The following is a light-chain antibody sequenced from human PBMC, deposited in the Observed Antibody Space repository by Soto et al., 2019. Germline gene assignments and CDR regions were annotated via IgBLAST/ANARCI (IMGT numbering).Light chain of an antibody. J-gene: IGKJ1*01. V-gene: IGKV3-11*01. CDR1: QSVSRY. CDR2: DTS. Sequence: EIVMTQSPATLSVSPGERAPLSCRASQSVSRYLAWYQQKPGQAPRLLIYDTSKRATGIPARFSGSGSGTDFTLTISSLEPEDFAVYYCQQYGSSPWTFGQGTKVDIK. CDR3: QQYGSSPWT.